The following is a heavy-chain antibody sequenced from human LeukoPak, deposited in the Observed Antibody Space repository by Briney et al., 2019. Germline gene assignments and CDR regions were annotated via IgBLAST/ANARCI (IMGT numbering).Heavy chain of an antibody. CDR2: IYPTDSDT. CDR3: ARRHDNTGYFVY. CDR1: GYSFTSYW. D-gene: IGHD3-22*01. J-gene: IGHJ4*02. Sequence: GESLKISCKGSGYSFTSYWIALVRQMPGEGLEWMGIIYPTDSDTRYSPSFHGQATISADKSINSAYLQWSSLKASDSAMYYCARRHDNTGYFVYWGQGTQVTVSS. V-gene: IGHV5-51*01.